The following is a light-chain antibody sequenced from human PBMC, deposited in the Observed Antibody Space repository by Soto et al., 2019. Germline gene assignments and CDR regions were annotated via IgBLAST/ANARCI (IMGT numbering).Light chain of an antibody. Sequence: EIVLTQSPGTLSLSPGERATLSCRASQSVSSSYLAWYQQKPGQAPRLLIYGASSRATGIPDRFSGSGSGTDFTLTISRLEPEDFAVYYCQQYGISLPTFGQGTKVEIK. J-gene: IGKJ1*01. CDR3: QQYGISLPT. CDR1: QSVSSSY. CDR2: GAS. V-gene: IGKV3-20*01.